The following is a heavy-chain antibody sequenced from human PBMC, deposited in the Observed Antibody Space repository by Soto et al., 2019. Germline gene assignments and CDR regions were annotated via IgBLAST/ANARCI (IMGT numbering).Heavy chain of an antibody. V-gene: IGHV4-34*01. J-gene: IGHJ4*02. D-gene: IGHD5-18*01. CDR3: ARGLQLYYFDY. CDR2: INHSGST. CDR1: GGSFSGYY. Sequence: SETLSLTCAVCGGSFSGYYWSWIRQPPGKGLEWIGEINHSGSTNYNPSLKSRVSISVDTSKNQFSLKLSSVTAADTAVYYCARGLQLYYFDYWAREPWSPSP.